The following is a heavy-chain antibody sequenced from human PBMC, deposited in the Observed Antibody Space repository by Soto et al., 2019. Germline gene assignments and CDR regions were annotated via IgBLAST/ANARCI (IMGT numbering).Heavy chain of an antibody. V-gene: IGHV1-69*04. CDR1: GGTFSSYT. Sequence: GASVKVSCKASGGTFSSYTISWVRQAPGQGLEWMGRIIPILGIANYAQKFQGRVTITADKSTSTAYMELSSLRSEDTAVYYCARDEIGEYYDSSGPDYWGQGTLVTVSS. J-gene: IGHJ4*02. CDR3: ARDEIGEYYDSSGPDY. CDR2: IIPILGIA. D-gene: IGHD3-22*01.